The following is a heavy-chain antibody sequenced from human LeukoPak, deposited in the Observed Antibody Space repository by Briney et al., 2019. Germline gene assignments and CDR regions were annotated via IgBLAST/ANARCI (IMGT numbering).Heavy chain of an antibody. CDR3: AKDRRPTVSGGYFDL. D-gene: IGHD3-10*01. CDR2: ISWNSGSI. J-gene: IGHJ2*01. CDR1: GFTSDDYA. V-gene: IGHV3-9*02. Sequence: PGGSLRLSCAASGFTSDDYAMHWVRHAPGKGLERVSGISWNSGSIGYADSVKGRFTISRDNAKNSLYLQMNSLRAEDTALYYCAKDRRPTVSGGYFDLWGRGTLVIVSS.